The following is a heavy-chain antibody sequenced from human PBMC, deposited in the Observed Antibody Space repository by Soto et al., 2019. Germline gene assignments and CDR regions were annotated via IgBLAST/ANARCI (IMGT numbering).Heavy chain of an antibody. CDR2: ISYDGSNK. CDR1: GFTFSSYA. V-gene: IGHV3-30-3*01. J-gene: IGHJ4*02. D-gene: IGHD2-15*01. CDR3: ARAGGLLLDY. Sequence: QVQLVESGGGVVQPGRSLRLSCAASGFTFSSYAMHWVRQAPGKGLEWVAVISYDGSNKYYADSVKGRFTISRDISKNTLYRQTNSLIAEDTAVYYCARAGGLLLDYWGQGTLVTVSS.